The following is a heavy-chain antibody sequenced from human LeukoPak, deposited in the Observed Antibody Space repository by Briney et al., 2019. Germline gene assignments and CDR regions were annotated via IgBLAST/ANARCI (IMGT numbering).Heavy chain of an antibody. J-gene: IGHJ3*02. CDR2: IYPGDSDT. CDR1: GYSFTSYW. Sequence: GESLKISCKGSGYSFTSYWIGWVRQMPGKGLEWMGIIYPGDSDTRYSPSFQGQVTISADKSISTAYLQWSSLKASDTAMYYCARRRDILTGYPNAFDIWGQGTMVTVSS. V-gene: IGHV5-51*01. D-gene: IGHD3-9*01. CDR3: ARRRDILTGYPNAFDI.